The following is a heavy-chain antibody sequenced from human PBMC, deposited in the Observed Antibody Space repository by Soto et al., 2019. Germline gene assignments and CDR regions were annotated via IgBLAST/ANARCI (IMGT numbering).Heavy chain of an antibody. CDR2: ISAYNGNT. CDR3: ARETHRVWVGATGY. CDR1: GYTFTSYG. D-gene: IGHD1-26*01. Sequence: QIQLVQSGAEVKKPGASAKVSCKASGYTFTSYGISWVRQAAGQGLEWMGWISAYNGNTKYAQKLQGRVTMTTDTSTSTAYMGLRSLISDDTAVYYCARETHRVWVGATGYWGQGTLVTVSS. V-gene: IGHV1-18*01. J-gene: IGHJ4*02.